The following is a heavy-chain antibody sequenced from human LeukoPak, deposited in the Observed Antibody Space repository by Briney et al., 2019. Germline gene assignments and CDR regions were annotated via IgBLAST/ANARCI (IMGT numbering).Heavy chain of an antibody. CDR2: IASSGNTI. V-gene: IGHV3-48*02. CDR3: ARDYKYGFDY. D-gene: IGHD5-24*01. Sequence: GGSLRLSCTASGFSFSDYSMNWFRQAPGKGLDWVSYIASSGNTIYYADSVKGRFTISRDNAKNSLYLQMNSLRDEDTAVYYCARDYKYGFDYWGQGTLVAVPS. CDR1: GFSFSDYS. J-gene: IGHJ4*02.